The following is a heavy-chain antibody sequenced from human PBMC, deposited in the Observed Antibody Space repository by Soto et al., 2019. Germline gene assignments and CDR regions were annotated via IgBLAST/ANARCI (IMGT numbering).Heavy chain of an antibody. CDR2: IYYSGST. CDR1: GGSISSYY. Sequence: SETLSLTCTVSGGSISSYYWSWIRQPPGKGLEWIGYIYYSGSTNYNPSLKSRVTISVDTSKNQFSLKLSSVTAADTAVYYCGRHELYFGVVPPLFGPWGQGTLVTVSS. J-gene: IGHJ5*02. V-gene: IGHV4-59*08. D-gene: IGHD3-3*01. CDR3: GRHELYFGVVPPLFGP.